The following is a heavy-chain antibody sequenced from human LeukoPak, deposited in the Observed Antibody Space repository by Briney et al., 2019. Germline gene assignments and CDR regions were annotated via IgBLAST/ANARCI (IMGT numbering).Heavy chain of an antibody. J-gene: IGHJ4*02. Sequence: GASVKVSCKASGYTFTGYYMHWVRQAPGQGLEWMGWINPNSGGTNYAQKFQGRVTMTRDTSISTAYMELSRLRSEDTAVYYCARDGAVADAVPRYDYWGQGTLVTVSS. D-gene: IGHD6-19*01. CDR2: INPNSGGT. CDR1: GYTFTGYY. CDR3: ARDGAVADAVPRYDY. V-gene: IGHV1-2*02.